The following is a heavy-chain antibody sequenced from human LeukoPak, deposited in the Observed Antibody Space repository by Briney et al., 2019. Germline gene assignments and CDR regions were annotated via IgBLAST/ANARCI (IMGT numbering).Heavy chain of an antibody. J-gene: IGHJ4*02. Sequence: GGSLRLSCATSGFTFSIYTVNWVRQAPGKGLEWVSSISGSNTYIYYADSVKGRFTISRDNAKNSLYLQMNSLRAEDTAVYYCARDLRRFGELSATPLDYWGQGTLVTVSS. D-gene: IGHD3-10*01. CDR2: ISGSNTYI. V-gene: IGHV3-21*01. CDR3: ARDLRRFGELSATPLDY. CDR1: GFTFSIYT.